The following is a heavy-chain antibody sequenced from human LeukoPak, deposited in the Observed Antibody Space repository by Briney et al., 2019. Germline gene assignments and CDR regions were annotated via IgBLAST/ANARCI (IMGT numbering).Heavy chain of an antibody. CDR2: ISSSSSYI. Sequence: GGSLRLSCAASGFTFSTYTMNWVRQAPGKGLEWVSSISSSSSYIYYADSVKGRFTISRDNAKNSLYLQMNSLGAEDTAVYYCGRDSSRGPPRWGQGTLVTVSS. CDR1: GFTFSTYT. J-gene: IGHJ4*02. V-gene: IGHV3-21*06. D-gene: IGHD2-2*01. CDR3: GRDSSRGPPR.